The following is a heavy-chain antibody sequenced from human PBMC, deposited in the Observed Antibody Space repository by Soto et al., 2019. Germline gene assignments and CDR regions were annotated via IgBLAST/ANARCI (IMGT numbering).Heavy chain of an antibody. CDR1: GFTFDDYA. CDR2: ISWNSGSI. J-gene: IGHJ4*02. V-gene: IGHV3-9*01. CDR3: AKDASSWQDFDY. D-gene: IGHD6-13*01. Sequence: ESGGGLVQPGRSLRLSCAASGFTFDDYAMHWVRQAPGKGLEWVSGISWNSGSIGYADSVKGRFTISRDNAKNSLYLQMNSLRAEDTALYYCAKDASSWQDFDYWGQGTLVTVSS.